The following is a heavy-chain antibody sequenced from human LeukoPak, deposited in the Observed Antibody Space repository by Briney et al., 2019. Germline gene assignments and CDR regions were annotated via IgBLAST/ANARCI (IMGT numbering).Heavy chain of an antibody. V-gene: IGHV3-30-3*01. D-gene: IGHD6-19*01. CDR3: AREAIAVAGRRGWFDP. J-gene: IGHJ5*02. CDR1: GFTFSSYA. Sequence: GGSLRLSCAASGFTFSSYAMHWVRQAPGKGLEWVAVISYDGSNKYYADSVKGRFTISRDNSKNTLYLQMNSLRAEDTAVYYCAREAIAVAGRRGWFDPWGQGTLVTVSS. CDR2: ISYDGSNK.